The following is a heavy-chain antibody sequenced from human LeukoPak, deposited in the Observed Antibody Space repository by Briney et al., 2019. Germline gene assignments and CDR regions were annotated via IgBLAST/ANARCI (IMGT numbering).Heavy chain of an antibody. CDR3: AREDIAVAGSFDY. D-gene: IGHD6-19*01. J-gene: IGHJ4*02. CDR1: GFTFSDYY. CDR2: ISSSGSTK. V-gene: IGHV3-11*04. Sequence: PGGSLRLSCAASGFTFSDYYMSWIRQAPGKGLEWVSYISSSGSTKYYADSVKGRFTISRDTAKNSLFLQMNSLRAEDTAVYYCAREDIAVAGSFDYWGQGTLVTVSS.